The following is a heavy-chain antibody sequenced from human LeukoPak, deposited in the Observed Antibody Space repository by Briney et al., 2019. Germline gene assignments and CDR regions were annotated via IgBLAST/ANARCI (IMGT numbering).Heavy chain of an antibody. CDR3: VRDRGTYRPIDY. CDR1: AFSLSAYN. Sequence: MAGGSLRLSCAASAFSLSAYNMNWVCQAPGKGLEWVSSISYTGTYIYYADSVKGRFTISRDNAQNSLYLQMNSLRAEDTAIYYCVRDRGTYRPIDYWGQGTLVTVSS. CDR2: ISYTGTYI. J-gene: IGHJ4*02. D-gene: IGHD1-26*01. V-gene: IGHV3-21*04.